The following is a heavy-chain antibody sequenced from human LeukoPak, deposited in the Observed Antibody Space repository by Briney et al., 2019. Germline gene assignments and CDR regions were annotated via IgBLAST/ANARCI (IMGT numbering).Heavy chain of an antibody. CDR1: GYSFTSYW. CDR2: IDPSDSDI. J-gene: IGHJ4*02. CDR3: ARQTAMGRSGDY. V-gene: IGHV5-51*01. Sequence: GESLKISCKASGYSFTSYWIGWVRQMPGKGLEWMGIIDPSDSDIRYTPSFQGQVTISDDKSLSTAYLQWNSLKASDTAIYYCARQTAMGRSGDYWGQGTLVTVSS. D-gene: IGHD7-27*01.